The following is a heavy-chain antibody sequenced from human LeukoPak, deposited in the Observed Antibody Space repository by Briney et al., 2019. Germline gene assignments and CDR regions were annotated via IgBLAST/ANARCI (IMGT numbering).Heavy chain of an antibody. V-gene: IGHV4-4*07. CDR3: ARDLSHSGWYQEGY. J-gene: IGHJ4*02. CDR2: IYTSGST. CDR1: GGSISSYY. Sequence: SETLSLTCTVSGGSISSYYWSWIRQPAGKGLEWIGRIYTSGSTNYNPSLKSRVTMSVDTSKNQFSLKLTSVTAADTAAYYCARDLSHSGWYQEGYWGQGTLVTVSS. D-gene: IGHD6-19*01.